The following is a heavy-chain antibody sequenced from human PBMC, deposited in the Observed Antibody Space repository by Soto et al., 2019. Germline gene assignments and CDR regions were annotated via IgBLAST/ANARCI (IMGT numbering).Heavy chain of an antibody. D-gene: IGHD3-10*01. CDR1: EFTFDDYA. CDR2: ISWNSGNI. Sequence: GGSLRLSCAASEFTFDDYAMHWVRQAPGKGLEWVSGISWNSGNIGYADSVKGRFTISRDNAKNSLYLQMNSLRVEDTALYYCAKDRYDYDGSGGNYGMDVWGQGTTVTVSS. CDR3: AKDRYDYDGSGGNYGMDV. J-gene: IGHJ6*02. V-gene: IGHV3-9*01.